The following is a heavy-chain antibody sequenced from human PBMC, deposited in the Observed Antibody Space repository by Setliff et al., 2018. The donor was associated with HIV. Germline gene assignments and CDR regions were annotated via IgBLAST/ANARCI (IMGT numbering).Heavy chain of an antibody. D-gene: IGHD3-3*01. J-gene: IGHJ5*02. V-gene: IGHV4-61*02. CDR1: GGSISSGSYY. CDR2: IYTSGST. Sequence: SETLSLTCTVSGGSISSGSYYWSWIRQPAGKGLEWIGRIYTSGSTNYNPSLKSRVTISVDTSKNQFSLKLSSVTAADTAVYYCARGFLEWLFWFDPWGQGTLVTVSS. CDR3: ARGFLEWLFWFDP.